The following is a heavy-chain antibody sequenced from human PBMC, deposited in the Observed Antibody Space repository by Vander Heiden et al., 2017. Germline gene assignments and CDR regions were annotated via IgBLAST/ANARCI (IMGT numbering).Heavy chain of an antibody. CDR3: AKRASKYYDYVWGSDRYTATYYYFDY. D-gene: IGHD3-16*02. CDR2: IYWDDDK. J-gene: IGHJ4*02. CDR1: GFSLSTSGVG. Sequence: QITLKESGPTLVKPTQTLTLPCTFSGFSLSTSGVGVGWILRPPGKALEWLALIYWDDDKRYSPSLKSRLTITKDTAKNQVVLTMTNMDPGDTATYYCAKRASKYYDYVWGSDRYTATYYYFDYWCQGTLVTVSS. V-gene: IGHV2-5*02.